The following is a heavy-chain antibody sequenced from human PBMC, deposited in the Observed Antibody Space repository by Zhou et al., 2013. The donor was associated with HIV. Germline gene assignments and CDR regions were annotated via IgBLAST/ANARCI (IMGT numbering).Heavy chain of an antibody. V-gene: IGHV3-20*04. CDR2: ISWNGGRR. J-gene: IGHJ6*02. CDR3: AREGENYYDSSTCMDV. CDR1: GFTFHDYG. Sequence: EVQLVESGGGVVRPGGSLRLSCAASGFTFHDYGMSWVRQAPGKGLEWVSGISWNGGRRGYADSVKGRFTISRDNAKNSLYLQMNSLRAEDTALYYCAREGENYYDSSTCMDVWGQGTTVTVSS. D-gene: IGHD3-22*01.